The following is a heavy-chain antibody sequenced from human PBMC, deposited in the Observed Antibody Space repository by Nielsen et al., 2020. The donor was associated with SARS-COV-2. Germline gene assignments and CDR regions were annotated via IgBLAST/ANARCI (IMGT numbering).Heavy chain of an antibody. V-gene: IGHV3-30*18. Sequence: GGSLRLSCAASGFTFSSYGMHWVRQAPGKGLEWVAVISYDGSNKYYADSVKGRFTISRDNSKNTLYLQMNSLRAEDTAVYYCAKDGAPYSRYNWFDPWGQGTLVTVSS. J-gene: IGHJ5*02. CDR1: GFTFSSYG. D-gene: IGHD6-13*01. CDR3: AKDGAPYSRYNWFDP. CDR2: ISYDGSNK.